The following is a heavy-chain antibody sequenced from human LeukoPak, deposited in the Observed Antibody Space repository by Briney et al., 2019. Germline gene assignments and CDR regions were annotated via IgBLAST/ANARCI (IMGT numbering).Heavy chain of an antibody. D-gene: IGHD3-10*01. J-gene: IGHJ4*02. CDR3: ARGRITMVRGVRTLDY. Sequence: PSETLSLTCAVYGGFFSGYYWSWIRQPPGKGLEWIGEINHSGSTNYNPSLKSRVTISVDTSKHRFSLKLSSVTAADTAVYYCARGRITMVRGVRTLDYWGQGTLVTVSS. V-gene: IGHV4-34*01. CDR1: GGFFSGYY. CDR2: INHSGST.